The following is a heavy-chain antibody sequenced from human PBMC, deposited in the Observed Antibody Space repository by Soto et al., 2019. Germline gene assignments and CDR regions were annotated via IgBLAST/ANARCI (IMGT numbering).Heavy chain of an antibody. CDR1: EFTFSSYA. CDR3: ARVPTGNFWNGYPSDPFDR. J-gene: IGHJ4*02. Sequence: GGSLRLSCAASEFTFSSYAMDWVRQAPGRGLEWVAVISYDGSNKFYADSVKGRFTISRDNSKNTLYLQMNSLRVEDTAVYYCARVPTGNFWNGYPSDPFDRWGQGTLVTVSS. CDR2: ISYDGSNK. V-gene: IGHV3-30-3*01. D-gene: IGHD3-3*01.